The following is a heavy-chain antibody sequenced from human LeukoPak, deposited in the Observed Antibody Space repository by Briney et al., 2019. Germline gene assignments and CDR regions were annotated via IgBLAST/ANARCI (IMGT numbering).Heavy chain of an antibody. V-gene: IGHV3-15*01. CDR2: IKSKTDGGTT. CDR1: GFTFSNAW. D-gene: IGHD2-2*01. Sequence: GGSLRLSCAASGFTFSNAWMSWVRQAPGKGLEWVGRIKSKTDGGTTDYAAPVKGRFIISRDDSKNTLYLQMNSLKTEDTAVYYCITALVVPVLWTWGQGTLVTVSS. J-gene: IGHJ5*02. CDR3: ITALVVPVLWT.